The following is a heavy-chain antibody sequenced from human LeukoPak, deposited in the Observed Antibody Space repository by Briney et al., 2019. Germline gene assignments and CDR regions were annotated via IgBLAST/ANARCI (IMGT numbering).Heavy chain of an antibody. Sequence: ASVKVSCKASGYTFTSYGISWVRQAPGQGLEWMGWMNPNSGNTGYAQKFQGRVTMTRNTSISTAYMELSSLRSEDTAVYYCARAITMVRGVICRYWGQGTLVTVSS. CDR2: MNPNSGNT. J-gene: IGHJ4*02. CDR1: GYTFTSYG. V-gene: IGHV1-8*02. CDR3: ARAITMVRGVICRY. D-gene: IGHD3-10*01.